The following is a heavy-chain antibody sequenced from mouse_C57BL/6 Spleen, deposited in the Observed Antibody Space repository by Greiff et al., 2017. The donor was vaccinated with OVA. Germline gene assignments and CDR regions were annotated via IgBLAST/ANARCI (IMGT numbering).Heavy chain of an antibody. CDR1: GYAFSSSW. CDR2: IYPGDGDT. V-gene: IGHV1-82*01. J-gene: IGHJ2*01. CDR3: ARGGDPNYCDY. D-gene: IGHD3-3*01. Sequence: VQLQQSGPELVKPGASVKISCKASGYAFSSSWMNWVKQRPGKGLEWIGRIYPGDGDTNYNGKFKGKATLTADKSSSTAYMQLSSLTSEDSAVYFCARGGDPNYCDYWGQGTTLTVSS.